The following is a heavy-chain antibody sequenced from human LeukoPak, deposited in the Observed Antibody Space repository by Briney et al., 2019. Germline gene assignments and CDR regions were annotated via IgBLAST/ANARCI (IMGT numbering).Heavy chain of an antibody. D-gene: IGHD3-10*01. CDR2: ISGSGGST. Sequence: GSLRLSCTASGFTFSSYGMSWVRQAPGKGLEWVSAISGSGGSTYYADSVKGRFTISRDNSKNTLYLQMNSLRAEDTAVYYCANWGRATMVRGLHFDYWGQGTLVTVSS. V-gene: IGHV3-23*01. CDR1: GFTFSSYG. CDR3: ANWGRATMVRGLHFDY. J-gene: IGHJ4*02.